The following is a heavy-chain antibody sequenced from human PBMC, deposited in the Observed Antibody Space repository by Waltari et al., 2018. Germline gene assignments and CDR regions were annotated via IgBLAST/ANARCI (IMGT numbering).Heavy chain of an antibody. CDR3: ASFIMVRDKFDY. D-gene: IGHD3-10*01. CDR1: GGSFSGYY. Sequence: QVQLQQWGAGLLKPSETLSLTCAVYGGSFSGYYWSWIRQPPGKGLEWIGEINHSGSTNYNPSLKSRVTISVDTSKNQFSLKLSSVTAADTAVYYCASFIMVRDKFDYWGQGTLVTVSS. J-gene: IGHJ4*02. CDR2: INHSGST. V-gene: IGHV4-34*01.